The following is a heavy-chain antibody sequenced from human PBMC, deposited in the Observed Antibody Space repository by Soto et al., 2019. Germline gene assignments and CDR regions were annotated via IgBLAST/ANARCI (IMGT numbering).Heavy chain of an antibody. D-gene: IGHD7-27*01. CDR3: ARRLGTAGYFEY. V-gene: IGHV4-31*03. CDR1: GGSITSGNYY. CDR2: VYYGAST. Sequence: SETLSLTCTVSGGSITSGNYYWSWIRQHPGKGLEWIGYVYYGASTYYNPSLKSRVDISIDTSKNQFSLKLSSVTAADTAVYYCARRLGTAGYFEYWGQGIQVTVS. J-gene: IGHJ4*02.